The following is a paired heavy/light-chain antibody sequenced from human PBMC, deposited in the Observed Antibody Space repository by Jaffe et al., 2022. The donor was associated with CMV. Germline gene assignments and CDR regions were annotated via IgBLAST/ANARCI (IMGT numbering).Light chain of an antibody. J-gene: IGKJ1*01. CDR3: QQYNNWPAWT. Sequence: EIMMTQSPATLSVSPGERATLSCRASQSISRNLAWYQQKPGQPPRLLIFGASFRATGIPARFSGSGSGTEFTLTISSLQSEDFALYYCQQYNNWPAWTFGQGTKVEIK. V-gene: IGKV3-15*01. CDR2: GAS. CDR1: QSISRN.
Heavy chain of an antibody. D-gene: IGHD6-13*01. J-gene: IGHJ5*02. V-gene: IGHV1-24*01. CDR3: VTDLRRGIASRRES. Sequence: QVQLVQSGAQVKKPGASVKVSCRVSGYTLIELSMHWVRQAPGKGLEWMGNFDPEDGEIIYAEKFQGRVTMTEDTSTDTAFLELRSLRSEDTAVYYCVTDLRRGIASRRESWGQGTLVTVSS. CDR1: GYTLIELS. CDR2: FDPEDGEI.